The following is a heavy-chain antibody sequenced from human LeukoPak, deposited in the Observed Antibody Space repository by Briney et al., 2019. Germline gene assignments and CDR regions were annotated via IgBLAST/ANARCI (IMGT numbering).Heavy chain of an antibody. D-gene: IGHD5-24*01. CDR1: GGSFSGYY. J-gene: IGHJ4*02. CDR3: ARGGEMATIDLFDY. Sequence: SETLSLTCAVYGGSFSGYYWIWIRQPPGKGLEWIGEINHSGSTNYNPSLKSRVTISVDTSKNQFSLKLSSVTAADTAVYYCARGGEMATIDLFDYWGQGTLVTVSS. V-gene: IGHV4-34*01. CDR2: INHSGST.